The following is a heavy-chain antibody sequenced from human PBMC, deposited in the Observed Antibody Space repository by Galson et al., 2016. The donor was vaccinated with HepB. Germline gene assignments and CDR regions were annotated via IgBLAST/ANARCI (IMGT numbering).Heavy chain of an antibody. CDR1: GFTFSSYV. V-gene: IGHV3-74*03. CDR3: ARDDDYVWGTYRYTRTVPQYYFDY. J-gene: IGHJ4*02. CDR2: ISHDGSVR. Sequence: SLRLSCAASGFTFSSYVMHWVRQTPGKGLVWVSRISHDGSVRTYADSVKGRFTISRDNSKNTLYLQMNSLRAEDTAVYYCARDDDYVWGTYRYTRTVPQYYFDYWGRGTLVTVSA. D-gene: IGHD3-16*02.